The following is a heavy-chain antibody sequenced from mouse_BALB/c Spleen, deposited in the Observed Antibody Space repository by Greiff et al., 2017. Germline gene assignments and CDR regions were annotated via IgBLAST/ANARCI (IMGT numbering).Heavy chain of an antibody. CDR1: GFNIKDTY. CDR2: IDPANGNT. V-gene: IGHV14-3*02. D-gene: IGHD1-1*01. Sequence: EVQVVESGAELVKPGASVKLSCTASGFNIKDTYMHWVKQRPEQGLEWIGRIDPANGNTKYDPKFQGKATITADTSSNTAYLQLSSLTSEDTAVYYCARSDYYGSSYGNYWGQGTTLTVSS. CDR3: ARSDYYGSSYGNY. J-gene: IGHJ2*01.